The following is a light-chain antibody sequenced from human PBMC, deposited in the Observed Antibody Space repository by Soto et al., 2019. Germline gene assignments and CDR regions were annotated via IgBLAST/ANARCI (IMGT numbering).Light chain of an antibody. Sequence: EIVMTQSPATLSVSPGERATLSCRASQSVSSNLAWYQQKPGQAPRLLIYGVSTRATGIPVRFSGSGSGTEFTLTISSLQSEDCAVYYCQQYNKWPLTFGGGTEVEI. CDR2: GVS. CDR3: QQYNKWPLT. CDR1: QSVSSN. J-gene: IGKJ4*01. V-gene: IGKV3-15*01.